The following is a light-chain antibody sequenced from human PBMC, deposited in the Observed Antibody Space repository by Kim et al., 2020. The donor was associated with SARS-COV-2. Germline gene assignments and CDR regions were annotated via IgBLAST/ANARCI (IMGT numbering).Light chain of an antibody. V-gene: IGLV3-19*01. CDR1: SLRSYY. CDR2: GKN. Sequence: VALGQTVRITCQGDSLRSYYATWYQQKPGQAPILVIYGKNNRPSGIPDRFSGSSSGNTASLTITGTQAGDGADYYCNSRDSNDNVVFGGGTQLTVL. J-gene: IGLJ2*01. CDR3: NSRDSNDNVV.